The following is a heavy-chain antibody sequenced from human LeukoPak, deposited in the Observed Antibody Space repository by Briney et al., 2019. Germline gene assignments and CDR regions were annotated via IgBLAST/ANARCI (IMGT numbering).Heavy chain of an antibody. D-gene: IGHD6-19*01. Sequence: GGSLRLSCAASGFTFDDYGMSWVRQAPGKGLEWVSGINWNGGSTGYADSVKGRFTISRDNAKNSLYLQMNGLRAEDTALYYCARDGAGSGLYYFDYWGQGTLVTVSS. CDR3: ARDGAGSGLYYFDY. CDR1: GFTFDDYG. V-gene: IGHV3-20*04. J-gene: IGHJ4*02. CDR2: INWNGGST.